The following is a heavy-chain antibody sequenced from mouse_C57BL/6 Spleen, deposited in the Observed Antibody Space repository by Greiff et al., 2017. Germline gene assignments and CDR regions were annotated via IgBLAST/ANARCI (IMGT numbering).Heavy chain of an antibody. D-gene: IGHD3-2*02. V-gene: IGHV14-1*01. CDR2: IDPEDGDT. Sequence: VQLQQSGAELVRPGASVKLSCTASGFNIKDYYMHWVKQRPEQGLEWIGRIDPEDGDTEYAPQFQGKATMTADTSSNTAYLQLSSLTSEDTAVYYCTKGVQLRLGYWGQGTTLTVSS. J-gene: IGHJ2*01. CDR1: GFNIKDYY. CDR3: TKGVQLRLGY.